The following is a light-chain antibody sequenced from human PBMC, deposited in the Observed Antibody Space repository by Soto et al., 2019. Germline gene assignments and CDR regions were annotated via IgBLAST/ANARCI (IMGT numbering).Light chain of an antibody. CDR3: QQANSFPIT. CDR2: EAS. Sequence: DTQMTQSPSSLSASVGDRVTISFEASQDISNYLNWYQQKPGKPPQLLIFEASNLETGVPSRFSGSGSGTDFTLTISSLQPEDFATYYCQQANSFPITFGQGTRLEIK. V-gene: IGKV1-33*01. J-gene: IGKJ5*01. CDR1: QDISNY.